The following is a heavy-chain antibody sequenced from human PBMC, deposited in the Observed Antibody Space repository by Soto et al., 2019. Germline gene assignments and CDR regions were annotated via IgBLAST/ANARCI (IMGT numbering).Heavy chain of an antibody. V-gene: IGHV1-69*01. Sequence: QVQLVQSGAEVKRPGSSVRVSCKASGDTFGRNAIHWVRQAPGQGLEWMGGIIPMFPTTNYAQKFKGRLTIYADESTGTAYMEMTSLTSEDTAVYYCNRGSEYDFWSGYLWGQGTLVSVSS. D-gene: IGHD3-3*01. CDR1: GDTFGRNA. CDR3: NRGSEYDFWSGYL. J-gene: IGHJ4*02. CDR2: IIPMFPTT.